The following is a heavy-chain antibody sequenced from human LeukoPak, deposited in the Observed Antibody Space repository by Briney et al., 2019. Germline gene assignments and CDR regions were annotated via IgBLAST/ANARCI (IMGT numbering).Heavy chain of an antibody. Sequence: PGGSLGLSCAASGFTFSSYWMHWVRQAPGKGLVWVSYFNGDDSGTNHADSVQGRFTISRDNAKNTLYLQMNSLRAEDTAVYYCARLRRDYYFDYWGQGTLATVSS. V-gene: IGHV3-74*01. CDR3: ARLRRDYYFDY. CDR2: FNGDDSGT. J-gene: IGHJ4*02. CDR1: GFTFSSYW. D-gene: IGHD3-3*01.